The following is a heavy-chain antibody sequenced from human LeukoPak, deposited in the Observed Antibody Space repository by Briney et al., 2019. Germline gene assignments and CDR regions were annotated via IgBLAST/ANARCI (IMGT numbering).Heavy chain of an antibody. Sequence: GGSLTLSSAASGFTFSSYWMHWVRQAPGKGLVWVSRINTDGSSTSYADSVKGRFTITRDNAKNTLYLQMDSLRAEDTAVYYCARVYLANWGSELRASGQRSLVTVSS. V-gene: IGHV3-74*01. J-gene: IGHJ5*02. CDR2: INTDGSST. CDR1: GFTFSSYW. D-gene: IGHD7-27*01. CDR3: ARVYLANWGSELRA.